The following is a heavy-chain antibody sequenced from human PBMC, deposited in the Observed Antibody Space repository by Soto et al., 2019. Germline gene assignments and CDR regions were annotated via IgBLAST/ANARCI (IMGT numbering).Heavy chain of an antibody. CDR2: IHYSGTT. CDR3: ARYNSYAIDY. Sequence: PSETLSLTCTVSGTSISSYYWSWIRQPPGKGLEWIANIHYSGTTNYNPSLASRVALSVDTSKNQFSLKMTSVTAADRAMYFCARYNSYAIDYWGRGTLVTVSS. CDR1: GTSISSYY. J-gene: IGHJ4*02. V-gene: IGHV4-59*01. D-gene: IGHD2-8*01.